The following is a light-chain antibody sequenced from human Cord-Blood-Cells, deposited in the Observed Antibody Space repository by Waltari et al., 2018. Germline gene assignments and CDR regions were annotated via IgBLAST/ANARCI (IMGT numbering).Light chain of an antibody. CDR3: MQALQTPIT. CDR2: LGS. Sequence: DIVMTQSPLSLPVTPGEQASISCRSSQSLLHSNSYNYLDWYLQKPGQSPKLLIYLGSNRASGVPDRFSGSGSGTDFTLKISRVEAEDVGVYYCMQALQTPITFGQGTRLEIK. V-gene: IGKV2-28*01. J-gene: IGKJ5*01. CDR1: QSLLHSNSYNY.